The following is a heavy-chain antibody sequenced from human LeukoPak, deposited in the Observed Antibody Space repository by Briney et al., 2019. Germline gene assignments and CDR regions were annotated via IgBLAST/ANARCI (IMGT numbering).Heavy chain of an antibody. CDR2: ISSSGSTI. J-gene: IGHJ2*01. Sequence: GGSLRLSCAASGFTFSDYYMSWIRQAPGKGLEWVSYISSSGSTIYYADSVKGRFTISRDNAKNSLYLQMNSLRAEDTAVYYCAGDSYDYVWGSYRYNWYFDFWGRGTLVTVSS. V-gene: IGHV3-11*01. CDR3: AGDSYDYVWGSYRYNWYFDF. CDR1: GFTFSDYY. D-gene: IGHD3-16*02.